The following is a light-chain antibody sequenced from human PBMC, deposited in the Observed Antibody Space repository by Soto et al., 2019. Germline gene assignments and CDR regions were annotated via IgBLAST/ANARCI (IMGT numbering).Light chain of an antibody. CDR3: QQYTTYPWT. V-gene: IGKV1-5*01. CDR1: QSVTTW. CDR2: DAS. Sequence: DIQMTQSPSTLSASVGDRVTISCRASQSVTTWLAWYQQKPGKAPNLLIYDASNLETGVPSRFSGGGSGTEFTLFISSLQPDDFATYYCQQYTTYPWTFGQGTKVDIK. J-gene: IGKJ1*01.